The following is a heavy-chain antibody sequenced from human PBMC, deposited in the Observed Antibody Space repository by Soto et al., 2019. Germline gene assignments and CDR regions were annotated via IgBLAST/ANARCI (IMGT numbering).Heavy chain of an antibody. Sequence: SETLSLTCTVSGGSISSYYWSWIRQPPGKGLEWIGYIYYSGSTNYNPSLKSRVTISVDTSKNQFSLKLSSVTAADTAVYYCASGGYCSGGSCYPVSTGYGMDVWGQGTTVTVSS. D-gene: IGHD2-15*01. J-gene: IGHJ6*02. CDR2: IYYSGST. CDR3: ASGGYCSGGSCYPVSTGYGMDV. CDR1: GGSISSYY. V-gene: IGHV4-59*01.